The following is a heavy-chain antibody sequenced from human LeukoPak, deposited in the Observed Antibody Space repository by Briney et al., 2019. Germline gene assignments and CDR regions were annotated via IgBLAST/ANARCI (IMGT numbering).Heavy chain of an antibody. D-gene: IGHD3-10*01. Sequence: SETLSLTCAVYGGSFSGYYWSWIRQPPGKGLEWIGEINHSGSTNYNPSLKSRVTISVDTSKNQFSLKLSSVTAADTAVYYCARVGSRYGSGTVTGPYYYYYMDVWGKGTTVTVSS. V-gene: IGHV4-34*01. CDR1: GGSFSGYY. CDR3: ARVGSRYGSGTVTGPYYYYYMDV. J-gene: IGHJ6*03. CDR2: INHSGST.